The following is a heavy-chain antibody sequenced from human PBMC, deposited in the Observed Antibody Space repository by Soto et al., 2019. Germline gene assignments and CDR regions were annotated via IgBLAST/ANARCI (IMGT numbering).Heavy chain of an antibody. CDR1: GGSLDGYY. CDR2: INDRGSS. CDR3: AKRGSGSYYIAPNALDV. V-gene: IGHV4-34*01. Sequence: PSATLSLTCPVHGGSLDGYYWTWVRPPPGKGLEWIGEINDRGSSNYAPSLLSRVTISVDTSKSQFSLRLSSVTAADTAIYFCAKRGSGSYYIAPNALDVWGQGTTVT. D-gene: IGHD3-10*01. J-gene: IGHJ6*02.